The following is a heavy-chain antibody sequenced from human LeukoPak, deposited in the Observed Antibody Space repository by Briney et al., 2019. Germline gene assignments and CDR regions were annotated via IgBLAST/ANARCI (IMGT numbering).Heavy chain of an antibody. CDR2: VFYSGTT. D-gene: IGHD6-19*01. V-gene: IGHV4-59*01. CDR1: RGSISTYY. Sequence: PSETLSLTCSVSRGSISTYYWSWLRQPPGKGREWIGFVFYSGTTNSNPSVKSRVSMSVDMSKNHLSLELTSVAAADSAVYYCARSRSSSPYYFDTWGQGTLVTVSS. CDR3: ARSRSSSPYYFDT. J-gene: IGHJ4*02.